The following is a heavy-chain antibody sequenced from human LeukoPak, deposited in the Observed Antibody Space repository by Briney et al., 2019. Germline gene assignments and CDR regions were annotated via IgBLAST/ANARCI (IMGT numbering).Heavy chain of an antibody. D-gene: IGHD5-24*01. V-gene: IGHV4-39*07. Sequence: SETLSLTCTVSGDSISRSSDYWGWIRQPPGKGPEWIGSVYYIGSTFSNPSLKSRLTISIDTSKNQFSLKLRSVTVSDTAVYYCAREDAEQMDNSFDIWGQGTMVTVSS. CDR3: AREDAEQMDNSFDI. J-gene: IGHJ3*02. CDR1: GDSISRSSDY. CDR2: VYYIGST.